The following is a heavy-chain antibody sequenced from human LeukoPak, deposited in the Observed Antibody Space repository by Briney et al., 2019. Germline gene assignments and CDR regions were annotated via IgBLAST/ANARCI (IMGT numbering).Heavy chain of an antibody. CDR1: GFTFSSYW. CDR2: INHSGST. CDR3: ASLRGGDPKYYFDY. D-gene: IGHD2-21*02. Sequence: GSLRLSCAASGFTFSSYWMSWVRQPPGKGLEWIGEINHSGSTNYNPSLKSRVTISVDTSKNQFSLKLSSVTAADTAVYYCASLRGGDPKYYFDYWGQGTLVTVSS. V-gene: IGHV4-34*01. J-gene: IGHJ4*02.